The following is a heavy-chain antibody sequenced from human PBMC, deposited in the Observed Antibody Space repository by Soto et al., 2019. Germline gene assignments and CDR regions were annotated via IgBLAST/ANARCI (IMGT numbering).Heavy chain of an antibody. Sequence: QVQLQESGPGLVKPSETLSLPCTVSGGSISSYYWTWIRQPPGKGLEWIGYMYYSGSTNYHPSLTSRVTIAVDTSKNQFSLKLSSVTSADTALYYCARGGYPWIDYWGQVTLVTVSS. CDR1: GGSISSYY. J-gene: IGHJ4*02. V-gene: IGHV4-59*01. CDR3: ARGGYPWIDY. CDR2: MYYSGST. D-gene: IGHD5-12*01.